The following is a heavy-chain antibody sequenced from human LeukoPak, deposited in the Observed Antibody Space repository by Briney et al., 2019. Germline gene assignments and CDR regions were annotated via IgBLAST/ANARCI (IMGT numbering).Heavy chain of an antibody. V-gene: IGHV1-18*01. CDR1: GYTFTSYG. Sequence: ASVKVSCKASGYTFTSYGISWVRQAPGQGLEWMGWISAYNGNTNYAQKLQGRVTMTTDTSTSTAYMELRSLRSDDTAVYHCAIRAREYYYDSSGYWTDFDYWGQGTLVTVSS. CDR3: AIRAREYYYDSSGYWTDFDY. D-gene: IGHD3-22*01. J-gene: IGHJ4*02. CDR2: ISAYNGNT.